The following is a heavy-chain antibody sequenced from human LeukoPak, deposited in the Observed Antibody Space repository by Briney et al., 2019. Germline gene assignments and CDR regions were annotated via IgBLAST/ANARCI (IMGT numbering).Heavy chain of an antibody. CDR3: ARAAYSSTWYSRYFDL. Sequence: GGSLRLSCAASGFTFSTYDMHWVRQATGKGLEWVSAIGTAGEIYYPGSVKGRFTISRENAKNSLYLQMNSLRAGDTAVYYCARAAYSSTWYSRYFDLWGRGTLVTASS. D-gene: IGHD6-13*01. V-gene: IGHV3-13*01. J-gene: IGHJ2*01. CDR1: GFTFSTYD. CDR2: IGTAGEI.